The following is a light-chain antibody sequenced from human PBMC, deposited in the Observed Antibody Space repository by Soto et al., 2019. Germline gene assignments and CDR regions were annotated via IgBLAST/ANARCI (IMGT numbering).Light chain of an antibody. J-gene: IGKJ1*01. V-gene: IGKV3-15*01. CDR3: QQYNSYPWT. CDR1: QSVSSI. CDR2: GAS. Sequence: EIVMTQSPATLSVSPGERATLSCRASQSVSSILAWYQQKPGQAPRLLIYGASTRATGIPARFSGSGSGTEFTLTISSLQSEDFATYYCQQYNSYPWTFGQGTKVEIK.